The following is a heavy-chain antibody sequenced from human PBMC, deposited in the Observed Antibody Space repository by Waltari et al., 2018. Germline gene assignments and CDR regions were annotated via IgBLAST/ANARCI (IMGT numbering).Heavy chain of an antibody. D-gene: IGHD1-1*01. CDR2: INHSGST. V-gene: IGHV4-34*01. CDR3: ARGSPNWYFDY. CDR1: GGSCSGYY. J-gene: IGHJ4*02. Sequence: QVQLQQWGAGLLKPSETLSLTCAVYGGSCSGYYWSWIRQPPGKGLEWIGEINHSGSTNYNPSLKSRVTISVDTSKNQFSLKLSSVTAADTAVYYCARGSPNWYFDYWGQGTLVTVSS.